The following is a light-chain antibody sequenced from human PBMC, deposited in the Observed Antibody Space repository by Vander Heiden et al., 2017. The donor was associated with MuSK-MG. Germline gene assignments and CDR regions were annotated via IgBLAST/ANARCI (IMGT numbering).Light chain of an antibody. CDR3: SSYKSSSTAYV. CDR1: SRDVGGYYY. CDR2: EVS. V-gene: IGLV2-14*01. J-gene: IGLJ1*01. Sequence: QSALTQPSSVSSPPGQSITISSTSTSRDVGGYYYSSWYPHHPATPPKLMIYEVSNRPSGVSNRFSGSKSGNTASLTISGLQADDEADYYCSSYKSSSTAYVFGTGTKVTVL.